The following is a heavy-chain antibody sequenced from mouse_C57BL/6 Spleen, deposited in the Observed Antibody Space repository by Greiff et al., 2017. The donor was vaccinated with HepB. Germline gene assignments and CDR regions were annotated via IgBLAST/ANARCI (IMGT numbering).Heavy chain of an antibody. CDR1: GYTFTDYE. V-gene: IGHV1-15*01. D-gene: IGHD1-1*01. CDR3: TRVPMITTVVADY. Sequence: VKLQESGAELVRPGASVTLSCKASGYTFTDYEMHWVKQTPVHGLEWIGAIDPETGGTAYNQKFKGKAILTADKSSSTAYMELRSLTSEDSAVYYCTRVPMITTVVADYWGQGTTLTVSS. CDR2: IDPETGGT. J-gene: IGHJ2*01.